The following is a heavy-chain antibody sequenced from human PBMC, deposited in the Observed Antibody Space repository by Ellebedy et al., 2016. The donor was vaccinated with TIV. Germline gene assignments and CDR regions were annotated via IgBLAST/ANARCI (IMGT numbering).Heavy chain of an antibody. CDR2: ISAYNGNT. CDR3: ARDLGTLWFGELYYFDY. D-gene: IGHD3-10*01. V-gene: IGHV1-18*04. J-gene: IGHJ4*02. CDR1: GYTFTSYG. Sequence: ASVKVSXXASGYTFTSYGISWVRQAPGQGLEWMGWISAYNGNTNYAQKFQGRVTMTRDTSISTAYMELSRLRSDDTAVYYCARDLGTLWFGELYYFDYWGQGTLVTVSS.